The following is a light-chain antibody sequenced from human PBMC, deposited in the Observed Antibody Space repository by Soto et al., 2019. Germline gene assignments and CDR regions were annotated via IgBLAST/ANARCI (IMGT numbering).Light chain of an antibody. Sequence: DIVMTQSPDSLAVSLGERATINCKSSQSVLYSSNNKNFLAWYQQKPGQPPKLVISWASTRESAVPDRFSGSGSGTDFTLTISSLQAEDVAVYYCQQYYSTLYTFGQGTKLEI. V-gene: IGKV4-1*01. CDR1: QSVLYSSNNKNF. CDR2: WAS. J-gene: IGKJ2*01. CDR3: QQYYSTLYT.